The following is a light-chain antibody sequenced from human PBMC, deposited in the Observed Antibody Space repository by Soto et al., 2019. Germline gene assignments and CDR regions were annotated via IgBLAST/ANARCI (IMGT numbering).Light chain of an antibody. Sequence: EIALTQSPATLSLSPGDRATLSCTASQRVNIYLAWYQQKPGQAPKLLIYDASDRAAGIPARFSGSGSGTDFTLTISSLEPEDFAVYYCQQRSSSTWTFGPGTRVE. CDR3: QQRSSSTWT. CDR2: DAS. CDR1: QRVNIY. J-gene: IGKJ1*01. V-gene: IGKV3-11*01.